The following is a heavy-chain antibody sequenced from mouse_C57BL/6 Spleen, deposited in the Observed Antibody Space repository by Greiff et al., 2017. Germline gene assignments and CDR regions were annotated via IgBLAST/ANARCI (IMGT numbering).Heavy chain of an antibody. CDR2: INYDGSST. CDR1: GFTFSDYY. Sequence: EVQLVESEGGLVQPGSSMKLSCTASGFTFSDYYMAWVRQVPEKGLEWVANINYDGSSTYYLDSLKSRFIISRDNAKNILYLQMSSLKSEDTATYYCARDHYYGSSYGYAMDYWGQGTSVTVSS. J-gene: IGHJ4*01. D-gene: IGHD1-1*01. CDR3: ARDHYYGSSYGYAMDY. V-gene: IGHV5-16*01.